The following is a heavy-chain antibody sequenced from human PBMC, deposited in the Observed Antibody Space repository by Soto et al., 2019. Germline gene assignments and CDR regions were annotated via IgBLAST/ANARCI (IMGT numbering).Heavy chain of an antibody. CDR3: ARGVESYCSGGSCYSGRFFDY. V-gene: IGHV4-34*01. CDR1: GGSFSGYY. Sequence: PSETLSLTCAVYGGSFSGYYWSWIRQPPGKGLEWIGEINHSGSTNYNPSLKSRVTISVDTSKNQFSLKLSSVTAADTAVYYCARGVESYCSGGSCYSGRFFDYWRQGTLVTVSS. D-gene: IGHD2-15*01. CDR2: INHSGST. J-gene: IGHJ4*02.